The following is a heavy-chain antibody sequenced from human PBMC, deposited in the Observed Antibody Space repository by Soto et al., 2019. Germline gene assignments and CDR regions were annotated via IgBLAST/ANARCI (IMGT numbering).Heavy chain of an antibody. CDR3: AREPSCIGGSCYSFSREYYSYMDV. CDR2: ISIGSTTI. CDR1: GFTFSTYS. D-gene: IGHD2-15*01. Sequence: EVQLVESGGDLVQTGGSLRLSCAASGFTFSTYSMNWVRLAPGKGLEWISYISIGSTTIYYADSVRGRFTISRDNAKNSLFLQMNSLTAEDTAVYYCAREPSCIGGSCYSFSREYYSYMDVWGKGTTLTVSS. V-gene: IGHV3-48*01. J-gene: IGHJ6*03.